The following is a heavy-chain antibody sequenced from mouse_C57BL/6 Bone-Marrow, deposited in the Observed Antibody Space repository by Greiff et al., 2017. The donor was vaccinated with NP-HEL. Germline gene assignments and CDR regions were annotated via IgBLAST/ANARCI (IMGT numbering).Heavy chain of an antibody. J-gene: IGHJ2*01. CDR2: INPSSGYT. D-gene: IGHD1-1*01. V-gene: IGHV1-4*01. Sequence: QVQLQQSGAELARPGASVKMSCKASGYTFTSYTIHWVKQRPGQGLEWIGYINPSSGYTKYNQKFKDKATLTADKSSSTAYMQLSSLTSEDSAVYYCASPITTVVATRTPGFDYWGQGTTLTVSS. CDR3: ASPITTVVATRTPGFDY. CDR1: GYTFTSYT.